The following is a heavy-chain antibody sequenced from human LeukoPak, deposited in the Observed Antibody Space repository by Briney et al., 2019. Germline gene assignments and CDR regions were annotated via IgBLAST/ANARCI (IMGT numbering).Heavy chain of an antibody. CDR1: GFALNTFA. J-gene: IGHJ4*02. Sequence: GGSLRLSCAASGFALNTFAMHWVRQAPGRGLEWVAVISYDSSNYYYADSVKGRFTISRDNSRNSLYLQMNSLRAEDTAVYYCARAGRLQYGDYVAFDYWGQGTLVTVSS. CDR2: ISYDSSNY. V-gene: IGHV3-30-3*01. CDR3: ARAGRLQYGDYVAFDY. D-gene: IGHD4-17*01.